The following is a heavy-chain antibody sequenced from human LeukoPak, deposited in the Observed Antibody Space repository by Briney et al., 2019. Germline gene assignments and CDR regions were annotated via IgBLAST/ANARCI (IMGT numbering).Heavy chain of an antibody. CDR1: GGSISSYY. CDR3: ARVSSGSHRDGYNVVDY. CDR2: IYYSGST. Sequence: PSETLSLTCTVPGGSISSYYWTWIRQPPGKGLEWIGYIYYSGSTSYNPSLMSRVTFSVDTSRSQFSLRLTSVTAADTAVYYCARVSSGSHRDGYNVVDYWGQGTLVTVSS. D-gene: IGHD5-24*01. J-gene: IGHJ4*02. V-gene: IGHV4-59*01.